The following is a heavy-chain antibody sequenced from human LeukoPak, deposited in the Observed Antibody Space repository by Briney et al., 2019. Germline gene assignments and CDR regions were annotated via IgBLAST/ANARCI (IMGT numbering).Heavy chain of an antibody. CDR3: AREGYSSGWYGVDY. J-gene: IGHJ4*02. CDR2: INPNSGGT. D-gene: IGHD6-19*01. V-gene: IGHV1-2*02. Sequence: ASVKVSCKASGYTFTGYYMHWVRQAPGQGPEWMGWINPNSGGTNYAQKFQGRVTMTRDTSISTAYMELSRLRSDDTAVYYCAREGYSSGWYGVDYWGQGTLVTVSS. CDR1: GYTFTGYY.